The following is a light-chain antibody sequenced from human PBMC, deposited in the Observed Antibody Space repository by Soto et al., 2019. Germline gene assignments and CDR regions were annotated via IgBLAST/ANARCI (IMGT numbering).Light chain of an antibody. CDR1: SSNIGSHV. CDR2: NNN. CDR3: AVWDDSLNGWV. V-gene: IGLV1-44*01. J-gene: IGLJ3*02. Sequence: QSVLTQPPSASGTPGQRVTISCSGSSSNIGSHVVYWYQQLPGTAPKLLIYNNNQRPARVPDRFSGSKSGTSASLAISGLQSEDEGDYYCAVWDDSLNGWVFGGGTKLTVL.